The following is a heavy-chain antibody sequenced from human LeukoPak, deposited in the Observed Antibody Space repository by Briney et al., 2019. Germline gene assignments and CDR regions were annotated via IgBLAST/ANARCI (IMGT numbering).Heavy chain of an antibody. CDR1: GGSISRSSYY. J-gene: IGHJ4*02. CDR3: ARQSRSYSSRFCDY. D-gene: IGHD1-26*01. CDR2: IYYSGST. Sequence: SETLSLTCTVSGGSISRSSYYWGWIRQPPGKGLEWIGSIYYSGSTYYNPSLKSRVTISVDTSKNQFSLKLSSVTAADTAVYYCARQSRSYSSRFCDYWGQGTLVTVSS. V-gene: IGHV4-39*01.